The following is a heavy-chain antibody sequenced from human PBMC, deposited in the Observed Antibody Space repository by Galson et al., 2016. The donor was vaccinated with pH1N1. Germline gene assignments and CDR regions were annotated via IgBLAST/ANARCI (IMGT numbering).Heavy chain of an antibody. V-gene: IGHV3-30*04. D-gene: IGHD5-12*01. J-gene: IGHJ4*02. Sequence: SLRLSCAASGFTFTSCAMHWVRQAPGKGLEWVAVILYDGTNEYYADSVKGRFTISRDKTQSTVYLQMNSLRTEDTAVYYCARDSEYSGHEGFHWAQGTLVIVSP. CDR3: ARDSEYSGHEGFH. CDR1: GFTFTSCA. CDR2: ILYDGTNE.